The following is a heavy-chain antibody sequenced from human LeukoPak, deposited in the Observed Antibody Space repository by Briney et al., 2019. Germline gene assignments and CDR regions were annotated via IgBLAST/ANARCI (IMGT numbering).Heavy chain of an antibody. J-gene: IGHJ3*02. CDR1: GGSISSSSYY. Sequence: SGTLSLTCTVSGGSISSSSYYWGWIRQPPGKGLEWIGSIYYSGRTYYNPSLKSRVTISVDTSKNQFSLKLSSVTAADTAVYYCARRRRDGYSDAFDIWGQGTMVTVSS. V-gene: IGHV4-39*01. D-gene: IGHD5-24*01. CDR3: ARRRRDGYSDAFDI. CDR2: IYYSGRT.